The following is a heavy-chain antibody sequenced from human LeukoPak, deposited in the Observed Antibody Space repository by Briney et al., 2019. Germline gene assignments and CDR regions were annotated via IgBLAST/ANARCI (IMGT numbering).Heavy chain of an antibody. CDR2: IKNDGSEK. D-gene: IGHD3-9*01. V-gene: IGHV3-7*04. Sequence: PGGSLRLSCAASGFTFSSYWMSWVRQAPGKGLEWVATIKNDGSEKNYEDSVKGRFTISRDNAKNSLYLQMSGLRAEDTAVYFCATADWFSFDFWGQGTLVTVPS. J-gene: IGHJ4*02. CDR1: GFTFSSYW. CDR3: ATADWFSFDF.